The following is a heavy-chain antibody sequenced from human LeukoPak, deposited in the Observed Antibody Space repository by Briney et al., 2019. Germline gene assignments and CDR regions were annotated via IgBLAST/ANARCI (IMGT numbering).Heavy chain of an antibody. Sequence: PSETLSLTCTVSGGSISSYYWSWIRQPPGKGLEWSGYIYYSGSTNYNPSLKSRVTISVDTSKNQFSLKLSSVTAADTAVYYCARVGRYFDWLSPYYYYYGMDVWGQGTTVTVSS. V-gene: IGHV4-59*01. CDR2: IYYSGST. J-gene: IGHJ6*02. D-gene: IGHD3-9*01. CDR3: ARVGRYFDWLSPYYYYYGMDV. CDR1: GGSISSYY.